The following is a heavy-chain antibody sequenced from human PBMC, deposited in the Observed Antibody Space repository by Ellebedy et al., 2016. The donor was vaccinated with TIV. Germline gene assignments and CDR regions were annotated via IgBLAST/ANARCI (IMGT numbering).Heavy chain of an antibody. V-gene: IGHV3-48*01. CDR1: GFSFSSYS. CDR2: MSGSTITT. CDR3: ATGGLD. J-gene: IGHJ3*01. D-gene: IGHD3/OR15-3a*01. Sequence: GESLKISCAASGFSFSSYSMNWVRQAPGKGLEWVSYMSGSTITTYYADSVKGRFTISRDNSKNTLFLRMHSLRPEDTAVYYCATGGLDWGQGTTVTVSS.